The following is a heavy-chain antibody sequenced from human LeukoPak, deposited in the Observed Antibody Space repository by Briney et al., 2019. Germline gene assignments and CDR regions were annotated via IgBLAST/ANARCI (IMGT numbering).Heavy chain of an antibody. J-gene: IGHJ6*02. CDR3: AKVSAAAGTSYYYYGMDV. CDR1: GVTFSSYA. D-gene: IGHD6-13*01. CDR2: ISGSGGST. V-gene: IGHV3-23*01. Sequence: SGGSLRLSCAASGVTFSSYAMSWVRQAPGKGLEWVSAISGSGGSTYYADSVKGRFTISRDNSKNTLYLQMNSLRAEDTAVYYCAKVSAAAGTSYYYYGMDVWGQGTTVTVSS.